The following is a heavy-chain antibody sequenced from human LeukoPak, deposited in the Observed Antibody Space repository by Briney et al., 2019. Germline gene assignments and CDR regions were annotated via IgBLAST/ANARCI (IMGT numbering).Heavy chain of an antibody. CDR3: ARGPYSYDSSGAFDI. J-gene: IGHJ3*02. Sequence: RSSETLSLTCTVSGDSISSGDYYWSWIRQPAGKGLEWIGRIPSSGSTNYNPSLKSRVTISVDTSKNQFSLKLSSVTAADTAVYFCARGPYSYDSSGAFDIWGQGTMVTVSS. CDR2: IPSSGST. D-gene: IGHD3-22*01. V-gene: IGHV4-61*02. CDR1: GDSISSGDYY.